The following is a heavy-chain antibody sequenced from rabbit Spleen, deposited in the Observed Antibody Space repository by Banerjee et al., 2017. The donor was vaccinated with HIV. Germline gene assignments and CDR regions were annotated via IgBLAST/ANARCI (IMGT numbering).Heavy chain of an antibody. CDR2: IDPVFGIT. J-gene: IGHJ6*01. CDR1: GFDFSSYY. D-gene: IGHD1-1*01. Sequence: QLKETGGGLVQPGGSLTLSCKASGFDFSSYYMSWVRQAPGKGLEWIGYIDPVFGITYYASWVNGRFTISSHNAQNTLHLQLNSLTAADTATYFCARDSSSSFSSYGMDLWGPGTLVTVS. V-gene: IGHV1S7*01. CDR3: ARDSSSSFSSYGMDL.